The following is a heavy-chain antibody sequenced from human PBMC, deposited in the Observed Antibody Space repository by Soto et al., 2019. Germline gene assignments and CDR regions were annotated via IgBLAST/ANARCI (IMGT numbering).Heavy chain of an antibody. J-gene: IGHJ3*02. CDR3: ARALILTGYYIHDAFDI. CDR2: IYYSGST. CDR1: GGSISSYY. D-gene: IGHD3-9*01. Sequence: SETLSLTCTDSGGSISSYYWSWIRQPPGKGLEWIGYIYYSGSTNYNPSLKSRVTISVDTSKNQFSLKLSSVTAADTAVYYCARALILTGYYIHDAFDIWGQGTMVTVSS. V-gene: IGHV4-59*01.